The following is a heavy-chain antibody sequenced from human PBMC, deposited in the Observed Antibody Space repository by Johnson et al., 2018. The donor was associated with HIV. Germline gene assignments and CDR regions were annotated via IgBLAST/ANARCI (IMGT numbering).Heavy chain of an antibody. Sequence: QVQLVESGGGVVQPGTSLRLSCEASGLSLSAYGLHWVRQAPGKGLEWLAVIWPDGSNEHYADSVKGRFTISRDNSKNTLYLQMSSLRAEDTAVYYCAKSPGKDHGGNSGAFHIWGQGTMVTVSS. CDR1: GLSLSAYG. CDR2: IWPDGSNE. CDR3: AKSPGKDHGGNSGAFHI. J-gene: IGHJ3*02. V-gene: IGHV3-33*06. D-gene: IGHD4-23*01.